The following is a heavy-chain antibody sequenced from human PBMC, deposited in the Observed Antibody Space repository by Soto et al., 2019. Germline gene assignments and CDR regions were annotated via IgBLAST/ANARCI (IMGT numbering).Heavy chain of an antibody. CDR2: MNPNSGNT. Sequence: ASVKVSCKASGYTFTSYDINWVRQATGQGLEWMGWMNPNSGNTGYAQKFQGRVTMTRNTSISTAYMELSSLRSEDTAVYYCARGLGPRLGDWFDPWGQGTLVTVSS. CDR3: ARGLGPRLGDWFDP. J-gene: IGHJ5*02. CDR1: GYTFTSYD. D-gene: IGHD1-26*01. V-gene: IGHV1-8*01.